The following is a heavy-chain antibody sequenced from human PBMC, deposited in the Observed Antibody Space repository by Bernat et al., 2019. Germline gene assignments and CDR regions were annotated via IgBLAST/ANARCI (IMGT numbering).Heavy chain of an antibody. Sequence: QVQLVQSGAEVKKPGASVKVSCKASGYTFTSYAMHWVRQAPGQRLEWMGWINAGNGNTKYSQKFQGRYTITRDTSASTAYMELSSLRSEDTAVYYCARDWSMWYYGMDVWGQGPTLPVSS. CDR2: INAGNGNT. D-gene: IGHD3-3*01. V-gene: IGHV1-3*01. CDR1: GYTFTSYA. J-gene: IGHJ6*02. CDR3: ARDWSMWYYGMDV.